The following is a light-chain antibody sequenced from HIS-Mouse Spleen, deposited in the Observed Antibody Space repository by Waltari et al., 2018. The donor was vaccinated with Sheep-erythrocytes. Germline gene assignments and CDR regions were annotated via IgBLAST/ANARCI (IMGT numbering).Light chain of an antibody. CDR1: SSDVGGYTY. CDR2: DVS. CDR3: CSYAGSYNHV. V-gene: IGLV2-11*01. J-gene: IGLJ1*01. Sequence: QSALTQPRSVSGSPGQSVTISCTGTSSDVGGYTYFSWYQQHPGKAPKLMIYDVSKRPSGVPDRCSGSKSGNTASLTISGLQAEDEADYYCCSYAGSYNHVFATGTKVTVL.